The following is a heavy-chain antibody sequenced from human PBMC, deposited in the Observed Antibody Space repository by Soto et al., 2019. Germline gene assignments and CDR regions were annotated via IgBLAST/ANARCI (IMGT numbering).Heavy chain of an antibody. CDR2: ILVGGST. Sequence: TGGSLRLSCAASGFICTSYDMSWVRQAPGKGLEWVSTILVGGSTHYEDSVKGRFTISRDRSKNTVYLQMNSLTAGDTAVYYCAKATATGGGAFDICGQGTMVTVS. CDR1: GFICTSYD. J-gene: IGHJ3*02. D-gene: IGHD2-8*02. CDR3: AKATATGGGAFDI. V-gene: IGHV3-23*01.